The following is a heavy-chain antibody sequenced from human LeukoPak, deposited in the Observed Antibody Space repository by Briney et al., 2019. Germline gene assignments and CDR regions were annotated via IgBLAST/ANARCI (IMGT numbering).Heavy chain of an antibody. CDR3: ARSGYSGYDWGLNY. Sequence: GGSLRLSCAASGFTFSSYAMSWVRQAPGKGLEWVSAISGSGGSTYYADSVKGRFTISRDNSKNTLYLQMNSLRSDDTAVYYCARSGYSGYDWGLNYWGQGTLVTVSS. D-gene: IGHD5-12*01. CDR2: ISGSGGST. CDR1: GFTFSSYA. J-gene: IGHJ4*02. V-gene: IGHV3-23*01.